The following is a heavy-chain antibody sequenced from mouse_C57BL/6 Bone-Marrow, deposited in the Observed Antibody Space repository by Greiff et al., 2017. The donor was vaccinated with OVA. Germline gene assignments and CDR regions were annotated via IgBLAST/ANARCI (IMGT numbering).Heavy chain of an antibody. D-gene: IGHD1-1*01. CDR1: GYAFTNYL. Sequence: QVQLQQSGAELVRPGTSVKVSCKASGYAFTNYLIEWVKQRPGQGLEWIGVINPGSGGTNYNEKFKGKATLTADKSSSTAYMELRSLTSEDSAVYFCARKGITTVVTFDYWGQGTTLTVSS. J-gene: IGHJ2*01. CDR2: INPGSGGT. CDR3: ARKGITTVVTFDY. V-gene: IGHV1-54*01.